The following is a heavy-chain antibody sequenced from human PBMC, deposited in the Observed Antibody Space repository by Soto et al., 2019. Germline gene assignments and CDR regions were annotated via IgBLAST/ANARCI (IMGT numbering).Heavy chain of an antibody. V-gene: IGHV3-30-3*01. CDR3: ARGRGIYDSSGYYYNYFDY. J-gene: IGHJ4*02. CDR1: GFTFSSCS. D-gene: IGHD3-22*01. CDR2: ISYDGSNK. Sequence: GGSLRLSCAASGFTFSSCSMHWVRQAPGKGLEWVAVISYDGSNKYYADSVKGRFTISRDNSKNTLYLQMKSLRAEDTAVYYCARGRGIYDSSGYYYNYFDYCGQATLVTVSS.